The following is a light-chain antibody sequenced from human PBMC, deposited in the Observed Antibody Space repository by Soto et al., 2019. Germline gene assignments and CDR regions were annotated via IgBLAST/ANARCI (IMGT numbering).Light chain of an antibody. CDR1: QSVSSSY. CDR3: QQYGGSPYT. CDR2: GAS. J-gene: IGKJ2*01. V-gene: IGKV3-20*01. Sequence: EIVLTQSPGTLSLSPGERATLSCRASQSVSSSYLAWYQQKPGQAPSLLIYGASSRATGIPDRFSGGGSGTDFTLTISRLEPEDFAVYYCQQYGGSPYTFGQGTKLEIK.